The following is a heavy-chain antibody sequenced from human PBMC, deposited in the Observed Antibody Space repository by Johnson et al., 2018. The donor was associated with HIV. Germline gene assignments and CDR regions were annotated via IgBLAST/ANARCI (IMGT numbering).Heavy chain of an antibody. J-gene: IGHJ3*02. CDR3: AKGLLIAAAHDAFDI. Sequence: QVLLVESGGGVVQSGRSLRLSCAASGFTFSTYGMHWVRQAPGKGLEWVAVIWFDGSNKDYADSVKGRFTISRDNSKSTLYLQMNSLRAEDTAVYYCAKGLLIAAAHDAFDIWGQGTMVTVSS. CDR1: GFTFSTYG. D-gene: IGHD6-13*01. V-gene: IGHV3-33*06. CDR2: IWFDGSNK.